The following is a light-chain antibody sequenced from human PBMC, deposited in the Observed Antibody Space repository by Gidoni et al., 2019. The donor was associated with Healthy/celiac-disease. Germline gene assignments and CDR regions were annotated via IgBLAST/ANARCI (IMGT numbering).Light chain of an antibody. CDR3: QQYNSYPYT. Sequence: DIQMTQSPSTLSACVGDRVTITCRASQSISSWLAWYQQKPGKAPKLLIYKASSLESGVPSRFSGSGSGTEFTLTISSLQPDDFATYYCQQYNSYPYTFXQXTKLEIK. CDR1: QSISSW. CDR2: KAS. V-gene: IGKV1-5*03. J-gene: IGKJ2*01.